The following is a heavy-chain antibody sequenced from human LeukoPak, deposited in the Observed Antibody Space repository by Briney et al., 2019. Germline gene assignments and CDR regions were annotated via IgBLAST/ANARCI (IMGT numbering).Heavy chain of an antibody. CDR3: ARSGVPNGFDI. CDR1: GCTLSRHW. CDR2: INGDGSEK. J-gene: IGHJ3*02. V-gene: IGHV3-7*04. D-gene: IGHD3-10*01. Sequence: AGSLTLSCAASGCTLSRHWVSWGGQAPGRGVEWVARINGDGSEKDYVDFVKGRFTISSDNRKNLVYLQMNSLRVEDTAVYYCARSGVPNGFDIWGQGTMVTVSS.